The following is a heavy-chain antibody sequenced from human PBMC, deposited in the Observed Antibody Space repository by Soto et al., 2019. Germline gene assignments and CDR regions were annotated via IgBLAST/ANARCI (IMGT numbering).Heavy chain of an antibody. CDR3: ARSKEMATPYFDY. D-gene: IGHD5-12*01. J-gene: IGHJ4*02. CDR1: GGSISSYY. CDR2: IYYSGST. V-gene: IGHV4-59*01. Sequence: QVQLQESGPGLVKPSETLSLTCTVSGGSISSYYWSWIRQPPGKGLEWIGYIYYSGSTNYNPSLKSRVTISVDTSKTQSSLKLSSVTAADTAVYYCARSKEMATPYFDYWGQGTLVTVSS.